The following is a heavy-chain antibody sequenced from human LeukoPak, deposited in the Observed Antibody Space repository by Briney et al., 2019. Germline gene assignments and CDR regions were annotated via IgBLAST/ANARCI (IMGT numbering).Heavy chain of an antibody. CDR1: GYTFTSYD. CDR3: ARDGGIVLTTA. Sequence: GASVKVSCKASGYTFTSYDINWVRQATGQGLEWMGGIIPIFGTANYAQKFQGRVTITADESTSTAYMELSSLRSEDTAVYYCARDGGIVLTTAWGQGTLVTVSS. D-gene: IGHD2-8*01. V-gene: IGHV1-69*13. CDR2: IIPIFGTA. J-gene: IGHJ5*02.